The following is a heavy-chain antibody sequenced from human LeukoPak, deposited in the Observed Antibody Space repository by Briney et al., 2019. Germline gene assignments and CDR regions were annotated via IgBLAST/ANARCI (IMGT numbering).Heavy chain of an antibody. CDR3: ARGQYSGSCFDN. J-gene: IGHJ4*02. D-gene: IGHD1-26*01. Sequence: SETLSFTCTVSGGSISSYLWSWIRQPPGKGLEWIGYIYYSGSTNYNPSLKSRVTILVDTSKNQFSLKVSSVTAADTAVYYCARGQYSGSCFDNWGQGSLVTVSS. V-gene: IGHV4-59*01. CDR1: GGSISSYL. CDR2: IYYSGST.